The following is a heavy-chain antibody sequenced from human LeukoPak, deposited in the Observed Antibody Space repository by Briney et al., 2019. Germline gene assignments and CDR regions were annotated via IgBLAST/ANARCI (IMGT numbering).Heavy chain of an antibody. Sequence: SETLSLTCTVSGGSVSGYYWSWIRQPPGKGLEWIGYIYYTGSTNYNPSLKSRVTISVDTSKNQFSLKLTSVTAADTAVYYCARHDVVVQGGSHFDYWGQGTLVTVSS. J-gene: IGHJ4*02. CDR2: IYYTGST. D-gene: IGHD2-15*01. CDR1: GGSVSGYY. V-gene: IGHV4-59*08. CDR3: ARHDVVVQGGSHFDY.